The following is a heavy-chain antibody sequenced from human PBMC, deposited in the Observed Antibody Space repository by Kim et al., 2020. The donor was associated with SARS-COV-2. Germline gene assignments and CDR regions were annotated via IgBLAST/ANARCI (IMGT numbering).Heavy chain of an antibody. J-gene: IGHJ3*02. Sequence: SETLSLTCAVSGGSISSSNWWSWVRQPPGKGLEWIGEIYHSGSTNYNPSLKSRVTISVDKSKNQFSLKLSSVTAADTAVYYCARRSPAYYDILTGYYDGWGIIWGQGTMVTVSS. D-gene: IGHD3-9*01. CDR1: GGSISSSNW. CDR2: IYHSGST. V-gene: IGHV4-4*02. CDR3: ARRSPAYYDILTGYYDGWGII.